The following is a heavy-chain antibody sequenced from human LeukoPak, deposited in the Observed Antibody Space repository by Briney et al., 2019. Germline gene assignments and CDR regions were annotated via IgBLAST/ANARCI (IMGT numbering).Heavy chain of an antibody. CDR3: ARDLRRYCSSTSCVSPY. CDR2: ISAYNGNT. J-gene: IGHJ4*02. D-gene: IGHD2-2*01. V-gene: IGHV1-18*01. CDR1: GYTFTSYG. Sequence: ASVKVSCKASGYTFTSYGISWVRQAPGQGLEWMGWISAYNGNTNYAQKLQGRVTTTTDTSTSTAYMELRSLRSDDTAVYYCARDLRRYCSSTSCVSPYWGQGTLVTVSS.